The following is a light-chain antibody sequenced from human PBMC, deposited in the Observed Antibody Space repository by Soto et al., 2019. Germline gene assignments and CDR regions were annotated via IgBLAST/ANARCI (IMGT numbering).Light chain of an antibody. CDR3: AAWDDSLNGVV. V-gene: IGLV1-44*01. CDR1: RSNIGSNT. CDR2: SNN. Sequence: QPVVTQPPSASGTPGQRVTISCSGSRSNIGSNTVNWYQQLPGTAPKLLIYSNNQRPSGVPDRFSGSKSGTSASLAISGRQSEDEADYYCAAWDDSLNGVVFGGGTKVTVL. J-gene: IGLJ2*01.